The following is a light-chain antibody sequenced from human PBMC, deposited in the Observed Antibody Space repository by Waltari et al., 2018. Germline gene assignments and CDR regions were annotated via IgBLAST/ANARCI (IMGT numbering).Light chain of an antibody. CDR2: AAS. J-gene: IGKJ5*01. Sequence: DIQMTQSPSSVSASVGDRVTNTCRASQAISSWLAWYQQKPGKAPKLLIYAASSLQSGVPSRFSGSGFGTDFTLTISSLQPEDFATYFCQQFDTFPLTFGQGTRLEIK. CDR1: QAISSW. V-gene: IGKV1-12*01. CDR3: QQFDTFPLT.